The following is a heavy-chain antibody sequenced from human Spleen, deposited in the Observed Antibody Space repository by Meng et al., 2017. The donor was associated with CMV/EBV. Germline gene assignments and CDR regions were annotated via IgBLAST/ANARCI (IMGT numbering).Heavy chain of an antibody. CDR1: GGSISSSSYY. CDR3: ARLGYSFGRYFDY. J-gene: IGHJ4*02. D-gene: IGHD5-18*01. Sequence: SETLSLTCTVSGGSISSSSYYWGWIRQPPGKGLEWIGSIYYSGSTYYNPSLKSRVTISVDTSKNQFSLSLSSVTAADMAVYYCARLGYSFGRYFDYWGQGILVTVSS. V-gene: IGHV4-39*01. CDR2: IYYSGST.